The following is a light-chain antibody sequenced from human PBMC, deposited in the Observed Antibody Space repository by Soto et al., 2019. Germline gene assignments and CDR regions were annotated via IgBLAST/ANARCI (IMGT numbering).Light chain of an antibody. CDR3: QSYDSSLSGYV. J-gene: IGLJ1*01. CDR1: SSNIGAGND. V-gene: IGLV1-40*01. CDR2: SKN. Sequence: QSVLTQPPSVSGAPGQRVTLSCTGSSSNIGAGNDVHWYRHLPGTAHKVLIFSKNNRPSGVPDRFSGSKSGTSASLAITGLQAEDEAEYYCQSYDSSLSGYVFGSGTKVTVL.